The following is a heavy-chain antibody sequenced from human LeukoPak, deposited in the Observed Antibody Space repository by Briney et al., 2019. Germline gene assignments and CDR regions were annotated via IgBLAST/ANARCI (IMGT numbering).Heavy chain of an antibody. CDR3: ARGVTMVRGVIITPYFQH. D-gene: IGHD3-10*01. V-gene: IGHV4-34*01. CDR2: INHSGST. CDR1: GGSFSGYY. Sequence: SETLSLTCAVYGGSFSGYYWSWIRQPPGKGLEWIGEINHSGSTNYNPSLKSRVTISVDTSKNQFSLKLSSVTAADTAVYYCARGVTMVRGVIITPYFQHWGQGTLVTVSS. J-gene: IGHJ1*01.